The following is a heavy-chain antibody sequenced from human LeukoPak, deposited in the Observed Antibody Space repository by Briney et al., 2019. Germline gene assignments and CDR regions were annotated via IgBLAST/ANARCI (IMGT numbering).Heavy chain of an antibody. V-gene: IGHV1-2*02. CDR3: ARDWFLDY. Sequence: GASVKVSCTALGYTFTGYYMHWVRQAPGQGLEWMGWINPNSGDTNYAQKFQGRVTMTRDTSISTAYLELSSLKSDDTAVYYCARDWFLDYWGQGTLVTVSS. J-gene: IGHJ4*02. CDR2: INPNSGDT. CDR1: GYTFTGYY. D-gene: IGHD3-9*01.